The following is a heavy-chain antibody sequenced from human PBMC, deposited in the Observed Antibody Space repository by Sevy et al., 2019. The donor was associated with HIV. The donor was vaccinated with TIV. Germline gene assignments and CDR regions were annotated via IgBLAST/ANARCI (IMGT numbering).Heavy chain of an antibody. CDR2: ISWNSGSI. J-gene: IGHJ6*02. CDR1: GFTFDDYA. V-gene: IGHV3-9*01. Sequence: GGSLRLSCAASGFTFDDYAMHWVRQAPGKGLEWVSGISWNSGSIGYADSVKGRITISRENAKKSLYLQMNSLRAEDTALYYCAKDKGYCTNGVCYTSYYYYGMDVWGQGTTVTVSS. D-gene: IGHD2-8*01. CDR3: AKDKGYCTNGVCYTSYYYYGMDV.